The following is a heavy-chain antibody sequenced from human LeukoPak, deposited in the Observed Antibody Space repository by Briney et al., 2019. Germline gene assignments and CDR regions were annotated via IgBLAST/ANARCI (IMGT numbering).Heavy chain of an antibody. CDR1: GGSISSYY. D-gene: IGHD6-19*01. CDR3: ARPYSSAWRGAFDI. V-gene: IGHV4-59*08. J-gene: IGHJ3*02. CDR2: VYYSGST. Sequence: SETLSLTCTVSGGSISSYYWSWIRQPPGKGLEWIGNVYYSGSTSYNPSLKSRVTISVDTSKNHFSLKLSSVTAADTAIYYCARPYSSAWRGAFDIWGQGTMVTVS.